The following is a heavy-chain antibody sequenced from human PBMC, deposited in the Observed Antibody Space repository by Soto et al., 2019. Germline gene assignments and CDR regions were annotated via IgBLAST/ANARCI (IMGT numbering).Heavy chain of an antibody. D-gene: IGHD3-16*01. CDR2: VYYSGST. V-gene: IGHV4-30-4*01. CDR1: GASISSDEYY. J-gene: IGHJ4*02. Sequence: QVQLQESGPGLVKPSQTLSLTCTVSGASISSDEYYWSWIRQPPGKGLEWIGFVYYSGSTFSNPALKGRLTLSLDTSKNQFSLTLSSVTAADTAMYYCARVGEKWLHSYFGHWGQGTLVTVSS. CDR3: ARVGEKWLHSYFGH.